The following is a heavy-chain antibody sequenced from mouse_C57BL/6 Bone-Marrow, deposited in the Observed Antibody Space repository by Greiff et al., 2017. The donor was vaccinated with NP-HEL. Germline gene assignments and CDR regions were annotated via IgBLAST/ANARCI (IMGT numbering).Heavy chain of an antibody. Sequence: EVQLQQSGPELVKPGASVKMSCKASGYTFTDYYMNWVKQSPGQSLEWIGDINPNNGGTSYNQKFKGKATLTVDKSSSTAYMELRSLTSEDSAVYYCARFYGGYPFDYWGQGTTLTVSS. CDR2: INPNNGGT. CDR1: GYTFTDYY. CDR3: ARFYGGYPFDY. V-gene: IGHV1-26*01. D-gene: IGHD1-1*02. J-gene: IGHJ2*01.